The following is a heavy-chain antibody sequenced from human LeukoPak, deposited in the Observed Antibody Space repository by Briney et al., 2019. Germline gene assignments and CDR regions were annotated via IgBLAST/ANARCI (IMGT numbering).Heavy chain of an antibody. CDR3: ARAPRKYSYGHNWFDP. J-gene: IGHJ5*02. D-gene: IGHD5-18*01. V-gene: IGHV4-59*12. Sequence: SETLSLTCTVSGGSISSYYWYWIRQPPGKGLEWIGYIYYSGTTSYNPSLKSRVTISVDTSKNQFSLKLSSVTAADTAVYYCARAPRKYSYGHNWFDPWGQGTLVTVSS. CDR2: IYYSGTT. CDR1: GGSISSYY.